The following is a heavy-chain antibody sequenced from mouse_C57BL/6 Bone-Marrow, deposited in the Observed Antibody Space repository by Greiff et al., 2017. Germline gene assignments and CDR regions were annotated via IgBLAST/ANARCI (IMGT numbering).Heavy chain of an antibody. CDR2: IDPSDSYT. V-gene: IGHV1-59*01. CDR1: GYTFTSYW. Sequence: QVQLQQPGAELGRPGTSVKLSCKASGYTFTSYWMHWVKQRPGQGLEWIGVIDPSDSYTNYNQKFKGKATLTVDTSSSTAYMQLSSLTSEDSAVYYCAVGNYEGYWYFDVWGTWTTVTVSS. D-gene: IGHD2-1*01. J-gene: IGHJ1*03. CDR3: AVGNYEGYWYFDV.